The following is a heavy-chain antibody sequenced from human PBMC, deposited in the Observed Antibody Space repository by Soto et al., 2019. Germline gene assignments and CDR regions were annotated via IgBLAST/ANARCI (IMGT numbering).Heavy chain of an antibody. Sequence: QVRLVESGGGVVQPGRSLRLSCTASGFSFSSYAMYWFRQPPGKGLEWVAVISHDGINKHYADSVKGRVTCSRDNSNHSLVLQLNTMRRADTAMYSCARDMYSSDYFVKWFEPWGQGTLVTVSS. J-gene: IGHJ5*02. CDR2: ISHDGINK. V-gene: IGHV3-30-3*01. D-gene: IGHD6-19*01. CDR1: GFSFSSYA. CDR3: ARDMYSSDYFVKWFEP.